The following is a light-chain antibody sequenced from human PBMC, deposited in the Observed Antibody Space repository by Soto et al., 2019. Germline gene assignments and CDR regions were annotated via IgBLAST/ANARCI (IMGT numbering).Light chain of an antibody. CDR1: SSDVGGYNY. CDR3: GSYAGSYTIHA. J-gene: IGLJ1*01. CDR2: DVS. Sequence: QSALTQPRSVSGSPGQSVTISCTGTSSDVGGYNYVSWYQQHPGKAPKLMIYDVSKRPSGVPDRFSGSKSGNTASLTISGLQAEDEADYYCGSYAGSYTIHAFGTRSKVTVL. V-gene: IGLV2-11*01.